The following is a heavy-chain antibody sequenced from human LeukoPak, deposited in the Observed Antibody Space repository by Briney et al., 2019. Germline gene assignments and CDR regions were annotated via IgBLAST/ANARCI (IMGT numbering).Heavy chain of an antibody. CDR1: GGSISSSSYY. CDR2: IYYSGST. D-gene: IGHD1-26*01. Sequence: PSETLSLTCTVSGGSISSSSYYWGWIRQPPGKGLEWIGYIYYSGSTYYNPSLKSRVTISVDTSKSQFSLKLSSVTAADTAVYYCARDTGIVGATLDYWGQGTLVTVSS. V-gene: IGHV4-30-4*08. J-gene: IGHJ4*02. CDR3: ARDTGIVGATLDY.